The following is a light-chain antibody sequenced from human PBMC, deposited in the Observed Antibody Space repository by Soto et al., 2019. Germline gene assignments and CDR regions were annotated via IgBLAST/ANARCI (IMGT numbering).Light chain of an antibody. CDR2: DVS. V-gene: IGLV2-11*01. Sequence: QSALTQPRSVSGSPGQSVTISCTETSSDVGGYNYVSWYQQHPGKAPKLMIYDVSKRPSGVPDRFSGSKSGNTASLTISGLQPEDEADHYCCSYAGSYTWVFGGGTKLTVL. CDR3: CSYAGSYTWV. J-gene: IGLJ3*02. CDR1: SSDVGGYNY.